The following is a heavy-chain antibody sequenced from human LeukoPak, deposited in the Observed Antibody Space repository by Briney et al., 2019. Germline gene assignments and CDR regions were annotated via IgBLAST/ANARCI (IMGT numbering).Heavy chain of an antibody. CDR2: INHSGST. V-gene: IGHV4-34*01. Sequence: SETLSLTCGVSGDSLGYYYWSWIRQPPGKGLEWIGEINHSGSTNYNPSLKSRVTISVDTSKNQFSLKLSSVTAADTAVYYCARSTRTIYYYYGMDVWGQGTTVTVSS. J-gene: IGHJ6*02. CDR1: GDSLGYYY. CDR3: ARSTRTIYYYYGMDV. D-gene: IGHD1-1*01.